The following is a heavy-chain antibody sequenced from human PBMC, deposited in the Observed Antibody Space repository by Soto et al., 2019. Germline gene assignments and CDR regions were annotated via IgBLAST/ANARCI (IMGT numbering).Heavy chain of an antibody. CDR2: INAGNRNT. Sequence: GASVKVSCKASGFTFSDYAIEWVRQAPGQRLEWMGWINAGNRNTKYSEKFQGRLTITRDTSATIAYMELSILTSEDTAVYYCAREHDFWINYSFDFWGQGTPVTVSS. D-gene: IGHD3-3*01. CDR1: GFTFSDYA. V-gene: IGHV1-3*01. CDR3: AREHDFWINYSFDF. J-gene: IGHJ4*02.